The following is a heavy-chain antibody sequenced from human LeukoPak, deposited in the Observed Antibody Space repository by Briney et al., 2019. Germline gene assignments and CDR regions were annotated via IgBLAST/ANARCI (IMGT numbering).Heavy chain of an antibody. J-gene: IGHJ4*02. CDR3: ARNRGPALGIDH. CDR2: FYTSGST. Sequence: PSETLSLTWTVSDGSFKTYYWNWIRQPAGKGLEWIGRFYTSGSTNYNPSLKSRVTMSLDTSKSQFSLKLNSVTAADTAVYYCARNRGPALGIDHWGQGTLVTVSS. D-gene: IGHD7-27*01. V-gene: IGHV4-4*07. CDR1: DGSFKTYY.